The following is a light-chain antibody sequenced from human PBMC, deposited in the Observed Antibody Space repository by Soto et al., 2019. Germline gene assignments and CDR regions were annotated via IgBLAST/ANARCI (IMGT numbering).Light chain of an antibody. CDR3: QQYGTSLKWT. V-gene: IGKV3-20*01. CDR1: QSVSSTF. J-gene: IGKJ1*01. CDR2: GAS. Sequence: EVVLTQSPGTLSLFPGERATLSCRANQSVSSTFLAWYQQKPGQAPRLLIYGASRRATGIPDGFSGSGSGTDFTLTISRLEPEDFAVYYCQQYGTSLKWTFGQGTKVGVK.